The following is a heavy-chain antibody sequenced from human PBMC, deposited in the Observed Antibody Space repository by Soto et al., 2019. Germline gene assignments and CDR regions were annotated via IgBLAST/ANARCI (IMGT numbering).Heavy chain of an antibody. V-gene: IGHV4-31*03. Sequence: QVQLQESGPGLVKPSQTLSLTCTVSGGSISSGGYYWSWIRQHPGKGLEWIGYLYYSGSTYYNPSLKSRVTISVDTSKNQFSLKLSSVTVADTAVYYCARHGDSSYYFDYWGQGTLVTVSS. CDR2: LYYSGST. D-gene: IGHD4-17*01. CDR1: GGSISSGGYY. J-gene: IGHJ4*02. CDR3: ARHGDSSYYFDY.